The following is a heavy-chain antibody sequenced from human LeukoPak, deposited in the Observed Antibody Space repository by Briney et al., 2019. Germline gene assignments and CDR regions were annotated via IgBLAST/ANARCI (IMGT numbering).Heavy chain of an antibody. D-gene: IGHD6-13*01. Sequence: PSQTLSLTCTVSGGSISSGDYYWSWIRQPPGKGLEWIGYIYYGGSTYYNPSLKSQVTISVDTSKNQFSLKLSSVTAADTAVYYCARESTAAAGRYAFDIWGQGTMVTVSS. CDR3: ARESTAAAGRYAFDI. J-gene: IGHJ3*02. CDR2: IYYGGST. V-gene: IGHV4-30-4*01. CDR1: GGSISSGDYY.